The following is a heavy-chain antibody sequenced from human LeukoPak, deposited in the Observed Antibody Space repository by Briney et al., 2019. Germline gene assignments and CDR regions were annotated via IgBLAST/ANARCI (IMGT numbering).Heavy chain of an antibody. V-gene: IGHV4-34*01. D-gene: IGHD6-13*01. J-gene: IGHJ4*02. CDR2: INHSGST. CDR1: GGPFSGYY. Sequence: SETLSLTCAVYGGPFSGYYWSWIRQPPGKGLEWIGEINHSGSTNYNPSLKSRVTISVDTSKNQFSLKLSSVTAADTAVYYCARGPPGVAAAGTDFDYWGQGTLVTVSS. CDR3: ARGPPGVAAAGTDFDY.